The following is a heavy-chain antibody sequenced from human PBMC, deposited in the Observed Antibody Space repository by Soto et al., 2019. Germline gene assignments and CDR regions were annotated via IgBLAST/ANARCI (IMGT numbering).Heavy chain of an antibody. CDR2: IYPGDSDT. D-gene: IGHD6-19*01. Sequence: PGASVKISCQGSGYSFTSYWSGWVRQMPGKGLEWMGIIYPGDSDTRYSPSFQGQVTISADKSISTADLQWSSLKTEDTAVYYCTTDLGSGWYGTDGRGYYYYGMDVWGQGTTVTVSS. J-gene: IGHJ6*02. V-gene: IGHV5-51*01. CDR1: GYSFTSYW. CDR3: TTDLGSGWYGTDGRGYYYYGMDV.